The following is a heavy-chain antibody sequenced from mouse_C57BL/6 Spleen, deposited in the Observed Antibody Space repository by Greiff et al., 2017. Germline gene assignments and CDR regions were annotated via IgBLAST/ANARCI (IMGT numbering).Heavy chain of an antibody. J-gene: IGHJ2*01. V-gene: IGHV1-15*01. Sequence: QVQLQQSGAELVRPGASVTLSCKASGYTFTDYEMHWVKQTPVHGLEWIGAIDPETGGTAYNQKFKGKAILTADKSSSTAYMGLRSLTSEDSAVYYCTGYYKYSSVTWGESATLTVSS. CDR3: TGYYKYSSVT. CDR1: GYTFTDYE. D-gene: IGHD2-14*01. CDR2: IDPETGGT.